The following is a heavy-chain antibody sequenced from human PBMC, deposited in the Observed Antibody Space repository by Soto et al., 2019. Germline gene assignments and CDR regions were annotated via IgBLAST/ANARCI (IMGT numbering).Heavy chain of an antibody. CDR3: ASTVRYFDWLLSDFDY. CDR1: GGSIGSSSYY. Sequence: PSETLSLTCTVSGGSIGSSSYYWGWIRQPPGKGLEWIGSIYYSGSTYYNPSLKSRVTISVDTSKNQFSLKLSSVTAADTAVYYCASTVRYFDWLLSDFDYWGQGTLVTVSS. J-gene: IGHJ4*02. V-gene: IGHV4-39*01. CDR2: IYYSGST. D-gene: IGHD3-9*01.